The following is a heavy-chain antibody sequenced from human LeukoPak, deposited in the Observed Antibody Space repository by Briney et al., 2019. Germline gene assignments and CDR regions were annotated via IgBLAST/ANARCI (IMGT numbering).Heavy chain of an antibody. D-gene: IGHD6-19*01. Sequence: GGPLRLSCAASGFTFNSSRMHWPRQAPGKGRVWVAFIRYDGSNEYYTDSVKGRFPISRDNSKSTLYLQMSSLRVEDTAVYYCAADVGYSSGWYMFSPGGQGTLVTVSS. V-gene: IGHV3-30*02. CDR3: AADVGYSSGWYMFSP. CDR1: GFTFNSSR. CDR2: IRYDGSNE. J-gene: IGHJ5*02.